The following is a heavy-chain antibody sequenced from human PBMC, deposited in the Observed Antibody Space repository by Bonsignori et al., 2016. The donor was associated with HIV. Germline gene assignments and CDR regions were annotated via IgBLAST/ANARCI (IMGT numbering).Heavy chain of an antibody. J-gene: IGHJ4*02. CDR3: ARGLEDRVVVPDWRYFDY. CDR2: INHSKNT. D-gene: IGHD2-15*01. Sequence: WIRQPPGKGLEWIGEINHSKNTNYNPSLKSRVTLSVDTSKNQFSLKLSSVTAADTAVYYCARGLEDRVVVPDWRYFDYWGQGTLVTVSS. V-gene: IGHV4-34*01.